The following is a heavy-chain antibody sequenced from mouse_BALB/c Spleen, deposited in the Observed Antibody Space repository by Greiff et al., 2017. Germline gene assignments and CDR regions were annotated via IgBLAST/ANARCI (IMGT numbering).Heavy chain of an antibody. V-gene: IGHV5-17*02. D-gene: IGHD2-4*01. CDR3: ARRRYDYADAMDY. J-gene: IGHJ4*01. Sequence: EVKLVESGGGLVQPGGSRKLSCAASGFTFSSFGMHWVRQAPEKGLEWVAYISSGSSTIYYADTVKGRFTISRDNPKNTLFLQMTSLRSEDTAMYYCARRRYDYADAMDYWGQGTSVTVSS. CDR1: GFTFSSFG. CDR2: ISSGSSTI.